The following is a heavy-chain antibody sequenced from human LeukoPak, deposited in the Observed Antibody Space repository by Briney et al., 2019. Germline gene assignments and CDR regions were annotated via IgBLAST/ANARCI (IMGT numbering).Heavy chain of an antibody. CDR1: GGSISSGGYY. D-gene: IGHD3-10*01. CDR3: ARGTTMVRGVSHFDY. Sequence: SATLSLTCTVSGGSISSGGYYWSWIRQHPGKGLEWIGYIYYSGSTYYNPSLKSRVTISVNTSKNQFSLKLSSVTAADTAVYYCARGTTMVRGVSHFDYWGQGTLVTVSS. J-gene: IGHJ4*02. CDR2: IYYSGST. V-gene: IGHV4-31*03.